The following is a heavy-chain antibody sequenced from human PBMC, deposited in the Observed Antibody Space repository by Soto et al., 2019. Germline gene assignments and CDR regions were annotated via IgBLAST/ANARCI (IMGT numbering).Heavy chain of an antibody. D-gene: IGHD6-19*01. CDR3: ARDPSSLKYSSGWTPFDY. CDR2: INPSGGST. CDR1: GYTFTSYY. V-gene: IGHV1-46*03. J-gene: IGHJ4*02. Sequence: ASVKVSCKASGYTFTSYYMHWVRQAPGQGLEWMGIINPSGGSTSYAQKFQGRVTMTRDTSTSTVYMELSSLRSEDTAVYYCARDPSSLKYSSGWTPFDYWGQGTLVTVSS.